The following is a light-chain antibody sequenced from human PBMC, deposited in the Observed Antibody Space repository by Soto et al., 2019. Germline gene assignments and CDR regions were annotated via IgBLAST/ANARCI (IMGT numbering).Light chain of an antibody. CDR1: QSVSSY. CDR3: QQRSNWPPWT. J-gene: IGKJ1*01. V-gene: IGKV3-11*01. CDR2: DAS. Sequence: EIVLTQSPATLSLSPGERATLSCRASQSVSSYLVWYQQKPGQAPRLLIYDASNRATGIPARFSGSGSGTDFTLTISSLEPKDFAVYYCQQRSNWPPWTFGQGTKVEIK.